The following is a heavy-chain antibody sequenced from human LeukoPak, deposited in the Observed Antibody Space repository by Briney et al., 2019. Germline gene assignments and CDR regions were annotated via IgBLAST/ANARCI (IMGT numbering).Heavy chain of an antibody. CDR1: GFTFSSYG. Sequence: GGSLRLSCAAPGFTFSSYGMHWVRQAPGKGLEWVAVISYDGSNKYYADSVKGRFTISRDNSKNTLYLQMNSLRAEDTAVYYCAKATIPIAVAGPLDPWGQGTLVTVSS. CDR2: ISYDGSNK. V-gene: IGHV3-30*18. J-gene: IGHJ5*02. D-gene: IGHD6-19*01. CDR3: AKATIPIAVAGPLDP.